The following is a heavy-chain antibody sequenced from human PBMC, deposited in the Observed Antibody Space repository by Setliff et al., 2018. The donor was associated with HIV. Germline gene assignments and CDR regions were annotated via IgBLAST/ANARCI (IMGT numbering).Heavy chain of an antibody. V-gene: IGHV1-3*01. D-gene: IGHD5-18*01. CDR2: INAGNGNT. CDR1: GYTLTRNP. Sequence: GASVKVSCKASGYTLTRNPIHWVRQAPGQRLEWMGWINAGNGNTKYSQKFQGRVTITRDISASTAYMELSSLGSEDTAVFYCARGDTPMVIWGDYFDYWGQGTLVTVSS. CDR3: ARGDTPMVIWGDYFDY. J-gene: IGHJ4*02.